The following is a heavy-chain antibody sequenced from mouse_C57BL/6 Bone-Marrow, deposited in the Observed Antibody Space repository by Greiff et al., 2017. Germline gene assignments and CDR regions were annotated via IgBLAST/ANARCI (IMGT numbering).Heavy chain of an antibody. CDR1: GYEFSNSW. J-gene: IGHJ4*01. D-gene: IGHD2-1*01. V-gene: IGHV1-82*01. CDR3: ARRYYGNYDYAMDY. Sequence: QVQLKESGPELVKPGASVKISCKASGYEFSNSWMNWVKQRPGKGLEWIGRIYPGDGDTKYNGKFKGKATLTADKSSSTAYMQLSSLTSENSAVYFCARRYYGNYDYAMDYWGQGTSVTVSS. CDR2: IYPGDGDT.